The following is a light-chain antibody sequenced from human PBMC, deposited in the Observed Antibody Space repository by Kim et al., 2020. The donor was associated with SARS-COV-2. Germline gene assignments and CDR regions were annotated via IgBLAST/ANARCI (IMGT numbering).Light chain of an antibody. CDR3: QAWASNTVV. CDR1: DLGDKF. V-gene: IGLV3-1*01. Sequence: SSELTQPPSVSVSPGQTATITCSGGDLGDKFVCWYQQRPGQSPVLVLYQDAKRPSGIPERFSGSNSGNTATLTVSGTQAMDEAVYYCQAWASNTVVFGGG. J-gene: IGLJ2*01. CDR2: QDA.